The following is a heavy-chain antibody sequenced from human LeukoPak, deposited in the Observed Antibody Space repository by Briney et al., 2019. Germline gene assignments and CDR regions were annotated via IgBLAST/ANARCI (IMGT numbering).Heavy chain of an antibody. CDR3: ASAPRICSSTSCQYDY. D-gene: IGHD2-2*01. CDR1: GGSISSYY. CDR2: IYTSGST. J-gene: IGHJ4*02. Sequence: SETLSLTCTVSGGSISSYYWSWIRQPAGKGLEWIGRIYTSGSTNYNPSLKSRVTMSVDTSKNQFSLKLSSVTAADTAVYYCASAPRICSSTSCQYDYWGQGTLVTVSS. V-gene: IGHV4-4*07.